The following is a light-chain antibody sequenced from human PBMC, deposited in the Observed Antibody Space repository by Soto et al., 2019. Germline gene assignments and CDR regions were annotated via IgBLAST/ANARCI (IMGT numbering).Light chain of an antibody. V-gene: IGLV2-14*01. Sequence: QSALTQPASVSGSPGQSITISCTGTSSDVGGYNLVSWYQQHPGKAPKLMISEVTNRPSGVSDRFSGSKSGNTASLTISGLQAEDEARYFCSSYATRGTVVFGGGTQLTVL. J-gene: IGLJ2*01. CDR3: SSYATRGTVV. CDR1: SSDVGGYNL. CDR2: EVT.